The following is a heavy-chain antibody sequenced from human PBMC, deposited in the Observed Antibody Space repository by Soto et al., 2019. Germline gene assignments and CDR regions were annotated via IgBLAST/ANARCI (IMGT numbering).Heavy chain of an antibody. D-gene: IGHD3-22*01. CDR1: GFTFSTYG. J-gene: IGHJ4*02. CDR3: AKDGFDTSGYPTYYFDY. Sequence: QVQLVESGGGVVQPGRSLRLSCAASGFTFSTYGMHWVRQAPGKGLEWVAVISYDGSDKYYADSVKGRFTISRDNSKNTLYLQMNSLRAEDTAVYYCAKDGFDTSGYPTYYFDYWGQGTLVTVSS. CDR2: ISYDGSDK. V-gene: IGHV3-30*18.